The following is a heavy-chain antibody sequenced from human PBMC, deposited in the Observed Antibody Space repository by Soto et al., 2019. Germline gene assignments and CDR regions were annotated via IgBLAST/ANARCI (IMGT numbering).Heavy chain of an antibody. V-gene: IGHV1-2*04. CDR1: GYSFTDYK. CDR3: ATWVDYGDFEGFDF. Sequence: GASVKVSCKTSGYSFTDYKLPWVRQAPGQGLEWMGWVDPNGGGSNSAQKFQGSVTMTWDTSITTAYLDLTRLTTNDTATYFCATWVDYGDFEGFDFWGQGTLVTVSS. D-gene: IGHD4-17*01. J-gene: IGHJ4*02. CDR2: VDPNGGGS.